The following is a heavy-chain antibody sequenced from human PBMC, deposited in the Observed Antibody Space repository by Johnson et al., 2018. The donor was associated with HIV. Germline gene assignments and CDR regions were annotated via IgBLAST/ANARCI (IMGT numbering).Heavy chain of an antibody. J-gene: IGHJ3*02. V-gene: IGHV3-30*04. CDR2: ISYDGSNK. CDR1: GYSFDSHA. Sequence: QVQLVESGGGLLQPGGSLRLSCAASGYSFDSHAMHWVRQAPGKGLEWVAVISYDGSNKYYADSVKGRFTISRDNSKNTLYLQMNSLRADDTAVYYCASGSHYYDSSELSLAFDIWGQGTMVTVSS. CDR3: ASGSHYYDSSELSLAFDI. D-gene: IGHD3-22*01.